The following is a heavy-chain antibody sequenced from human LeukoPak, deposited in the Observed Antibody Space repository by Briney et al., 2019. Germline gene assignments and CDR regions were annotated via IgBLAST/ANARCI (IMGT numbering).Heavy chain of an antibody. J-gene: IGHJ5*02. V-gene: IGHV1-18*01. CDR2: ISAYNGST. CDR3: ARVVTGFDP. Sequence: ASVKVSCKASGYTFTSYGITWVRQAPGQGLEWMGWISAYNGSTNYAQKLQGRVTMTTDTPTNTAYMELRSLRSDDTAVYYCARVVTGFDPWGQGALVTVSS. D-gene: IGHD4-23*01. CDR1: GYTFTSYG.